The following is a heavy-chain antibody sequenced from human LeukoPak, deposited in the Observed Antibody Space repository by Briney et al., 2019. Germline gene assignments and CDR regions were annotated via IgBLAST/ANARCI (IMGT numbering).Heavy chain of an antibody. CDR2: INPNSGGT. Sequence: ASVKVSCKASGGTFSSYAISWVRQAPGQGLEWMGWINPNSGGTNYAQKFQGRVTMTRDTSISTAYMELSRLRSDDTAVYYCARESGYSGYDFSVVYGYWGQGTLVTVSS. CDR1: GGTFSSYA. D-gene: IGHD5-12*01. V-gene: IGHV1-2*02. CDR3: ARESGYSGYDFSVVYGY. J-gene: IGHJ4*02.